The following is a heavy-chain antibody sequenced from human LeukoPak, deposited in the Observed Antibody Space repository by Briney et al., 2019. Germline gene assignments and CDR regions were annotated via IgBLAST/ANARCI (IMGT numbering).Heavy chain of an antibody. J-gene: IGHJ6*03. CDR2: ISYSGST. D-gene: IGHD3-9*01. CDR3: ARSGDVLRYFDWLSKKYYYYYYYMDV. CDR1: GGAISSYY. V-gene: IGHV4-59*01. Sequence: PSETLSLTCSVSGGAISSYYWNWLRQPPGKGLEWVGYISYSGSTNYNPSLKSRVTISVGTSKNQFSLKLSSVTAADTAVYYCARSGDVLRYFDWLSKKYYYYYYYMDVWGKGTTVTISS.